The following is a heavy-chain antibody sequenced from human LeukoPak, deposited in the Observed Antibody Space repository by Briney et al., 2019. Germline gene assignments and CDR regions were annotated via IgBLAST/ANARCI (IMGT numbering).Heavy chain of an antibody. D-gene: IGHD5-12*01. Sequence: ASVKVSCKASGYTFTSYAMHWVRQAPGQGLEWMGWINPNSGGTNYAQKFQGRVTMTRDTSISTAYMELSRLRSDDTAVYYCARLSWLRHAFDIWGQGTMVTVSS. V-gene: IGHV1-2*02. CDR3: ARLSWLRHAFDI. CDR2: INPNSGGT. CDR1: GYTFTSYA. J-gene: IGHJ3*02.